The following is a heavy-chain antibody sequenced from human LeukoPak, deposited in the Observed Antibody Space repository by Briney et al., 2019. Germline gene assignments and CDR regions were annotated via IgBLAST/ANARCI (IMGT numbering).Heavy chain of an antibody. J-gene: IGHJ3*01. Sequence: KASETLSLTCTVSGGSLSGHYWSWIRQPPGKRLEWIGYVSYTGRTKYNPSLQSRVTISIDTSKSQFPLKLTSVTSADTAVYSCARLLDNDISGDPDTFDVWGQGTTVIVSS. CDR1: GGSLSGHY. CDR3: ARLLDNDISGDPDTFDV. CDR2: VSYTGRT. D-gene: IGHD3-22*01. V-gene: IGHV4-59*11.